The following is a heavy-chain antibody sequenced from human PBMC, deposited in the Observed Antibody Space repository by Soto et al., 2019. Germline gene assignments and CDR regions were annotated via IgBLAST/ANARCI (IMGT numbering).Heavy chain of an antibody. Sequence: SETLSLTCTVSGGSISSYYWSWIRQPPGKGLEWIGYIYYSGSTNYNPSLKSRVTISVDTSKNQFSLKLSSVTAADTAVYYCARVKPSSGYYSSWFDPWGQGTLVTV. J-gene: IGHJ5*02. CDR2: IYYSGST. CDR3: ARVKPSSGYYSSWFDP. V-gene: IGHV4-59*01. CDR1: GGSISSYY. D-gene: IGHD3-22*01.